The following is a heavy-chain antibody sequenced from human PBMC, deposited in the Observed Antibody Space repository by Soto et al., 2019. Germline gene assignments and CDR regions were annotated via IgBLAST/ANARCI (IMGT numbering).Heavy chain of an antibody. CDR1: GYTFTNYY. V-gene: IGHV1-46*01. CDR3: ARARWACSSNRCYSGSPWFDT. J-gene: IGHJ5*02. Sequence: ASVKVSCKASGYTFTNYYIHWVRQAPGQGLEWMGKIHPSGGSTNSAQKFQGRVTMTRDTSTSTVYMELSSLRSEDTAIYYCARARWACSSNRCYSGSPWFDTWGQGTLVTVSS. D-gene: IGHD2-2*02. CDR2: IHPSGGST.